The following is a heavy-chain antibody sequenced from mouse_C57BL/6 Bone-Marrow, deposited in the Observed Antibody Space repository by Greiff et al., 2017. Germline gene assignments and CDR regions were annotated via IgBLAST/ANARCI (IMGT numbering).Heavy chain of an antibody. Sequence: QVTLKVSGPGILQSSQTLSLTCSFSGFSLSTSGMGVSWIRQPSGKGLEWLAHIYWDDDKRYNPSLKSRLTISKDTSRNQVFLKITSVDTADTATYYCARREEGILGYGYDVWFAYWGQGTLVTVSA. D-gene: IGHD2-2*01. CDR2: IYWDDDK. CDR3: ARREEGILGYGYDVWFAY. CDR1: GFSLSTSGMG. V-gene: IGHV8-12*01. J-gene: IGHJ3*01.